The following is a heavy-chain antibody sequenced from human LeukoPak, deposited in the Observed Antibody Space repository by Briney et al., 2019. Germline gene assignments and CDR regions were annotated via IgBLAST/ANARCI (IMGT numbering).Heavy chain of an antibody. D-gene: IGHD3-10*01. CDR2: ISYDGSNK. CDR3: AREILSGDDAFDI. CDR1: GFTFSSYA. Sequence: PGGSLRLSCAASGFTFSSYAMHWVRQAPGKGLEWVAVISYDGSNKYYADSVKGRFTISRDNAKNTLYLQMNSLRAEDTAVYYCAREILSGDDAFDIWGQGTMVTVSS. V-gene: IGHV3-30*04. J-gene: IGHJ3*02.